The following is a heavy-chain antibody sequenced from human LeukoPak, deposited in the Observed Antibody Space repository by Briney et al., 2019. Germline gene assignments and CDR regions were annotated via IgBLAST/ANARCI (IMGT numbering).Heavy chain of an antibody. D-gene: IGHD3-10*01. Sequence: SETLSLTCNVSSGTISSSSYFWGWIRQPPRNGLEWIGNIYYTGSTHYNPSLKSRLTISVDTSKNQFSLKLSSVTAADAAVYHCARHIVRPTLLIEYWGQGILVTVSS. V-gene: IGHV4-39*01. CDR1: SGTISSSSYF. CDR2: IYYTGST. J-gene: IGHJ4*02. CDR3: ARHIVRPTLLIEY.